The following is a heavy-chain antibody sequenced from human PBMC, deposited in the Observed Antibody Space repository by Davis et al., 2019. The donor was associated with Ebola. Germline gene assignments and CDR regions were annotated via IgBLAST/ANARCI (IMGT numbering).Heavy chain of an antibody. D-gene: IGHD1-26*01. CDR2: IYYSGST. Sequence: LRLSCTVSGGSTSRGGSYWSWVRQVPGKGLEWIGYIYYSGSTYYKPSLKSRVTISLDTSKNQFSLNLSSVTAADTAVYYCARDRVGAFFDYWGQGTLVTVSS. CDR1: GGSTSRGGSY. CDR3: ARDRVGAFFDY. V-gene: IGHV4-31*03. J-gene: IGHJ4*02.